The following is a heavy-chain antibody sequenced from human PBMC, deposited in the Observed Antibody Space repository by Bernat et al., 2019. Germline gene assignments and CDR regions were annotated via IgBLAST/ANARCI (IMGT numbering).Heavy chain of an antibody. CDR2: VYPSGST. J-gene: IGHJ6*02. CDR1: GGSINSHDYY. CDR3: ARGMPMAPVYYAMDV. Sequence: QMQLQESGPGLVKPSETLSLTCTVSGGSINSHDYYWGWIRQPPGKGLEWIGSVYPSGSTYYNPSLKSRVTVSVDTSKNQFSLKLGSVTAADTAVYQCARGMPMAPVYYAMDVWGQGTTVTVSS. D-gene: IGHD2-2*01. V-gene: IGHV4-39*01.